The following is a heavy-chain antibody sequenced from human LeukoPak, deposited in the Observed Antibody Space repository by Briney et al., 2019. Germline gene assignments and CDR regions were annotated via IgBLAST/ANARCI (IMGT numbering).Heavy chain of an antibody. J-gene: IGHJ4*02. Sequence: SETLSLTCTVSGGSISSTISYWGWIRRPPGKGLEWIGEINHSGSTNYNPSLKSRVTISVDTSKNQFSLKLSSVTAADTAVYYCARGYYDILTGYQSYFDYWGQGTLVTVSS. CDR2: INHSGST. CDR1: GGSISSTISY. V-gene: IGHV4-39*07. CDR3: ARGYYDILTGYQSYFDY. D-gene: IGHD3-9*01.